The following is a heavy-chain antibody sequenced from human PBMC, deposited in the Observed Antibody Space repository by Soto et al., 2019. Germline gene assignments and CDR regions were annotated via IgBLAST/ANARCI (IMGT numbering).Heavy chain of an antibody. J-gene: IGHJ5*02. CDR1: GFTFNIYG. V-gene: IGHV3-30*18. Sequence: GGSLRLSCAASGFTFNIYGMHWVRQAPDKGLEWVALISYDGSNQYYADSVKGRFTISRDNSKNTLFLQMNSLRADDTAVYYCAKDQASGQGSFDPWGQGTLVTVSS. CDR3: AKDQASGQGSFDP. CDR2: ISYDGSNQ.